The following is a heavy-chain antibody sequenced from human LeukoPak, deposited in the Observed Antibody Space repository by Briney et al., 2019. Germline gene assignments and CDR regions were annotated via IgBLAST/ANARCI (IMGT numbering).Heavy chain of an antibody. CDR3: ARDRGYCSGGSCYPWFDP. CDR1: GGSISSYY. Sequence: TSETLSLTCTVSGGSISSYYWSWIRQPPGKGLEWIGYIYYSGSTNYNPSLKSRVTISVDTSKNQFSLKLSSVTAADTAVYYCARDRGYCSGGSCYPWFDPWGQGTLVTVSS. V-gene: IGHV4-59*01. CDR2: IYYSGST. D-gene: IGHD2-15*01. J-gene: IGHJ5*02.